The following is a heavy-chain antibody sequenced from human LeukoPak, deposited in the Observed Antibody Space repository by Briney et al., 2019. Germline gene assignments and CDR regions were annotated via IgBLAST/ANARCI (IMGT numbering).Heavy chain of an antibody. D-gene: IGHD1-26*01. J-gene: IGHJ4*02. CDR3: ARPAEVGYYFDY. Sequence: PGGSLRLSCAASGFTFSSYAMHWVRQAPGKGLEWVAVISYDGSNKYYADSVKGRFTISRDNPKNTLYLQMNSLRAEDTAVYYCARPAEVGYYFDYWGQGTLVTVSS. V-gene: IGHV3-30-3*01. CDR2: ISYDGSNK. CDR1: GFTFSSYA.